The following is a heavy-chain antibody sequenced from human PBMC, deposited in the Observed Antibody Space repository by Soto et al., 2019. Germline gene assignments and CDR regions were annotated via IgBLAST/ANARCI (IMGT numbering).Heavy chain of an antibody. CDR2: ISYDGSNK. J-gene: IGHJ4*02. CDR1: GFTFSSYA. V-gene: IGHV3-30-3*01. CDR3: ARDSIDGSGWYQGGDY. Sequence: QVQLVESGGGVVQPGRSLRLSCAASGFTFSSYAMHWVRQAPGKGLEWVAVISYDGSNKYYADSVKGRFTISRDNSKNTLYLQMNSLRAEDTAVYYCARDSIDGSGWYQGGDYWGQGTLVTVSS. D-gene: IGHD6-19*01.